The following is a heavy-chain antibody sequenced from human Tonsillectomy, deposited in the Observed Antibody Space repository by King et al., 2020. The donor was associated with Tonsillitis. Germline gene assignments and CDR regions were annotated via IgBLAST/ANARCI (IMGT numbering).Heavy chain of an antibody. CDR1: GFSISDNY. D-gene: IGHD2-15*01. Sequence: VQLVESGGGVVRPGGSLRLSCAVSGFSISDNYMAWVRQFPGKGLDWISVIYKAGTTDSADSVKGRFTVPKDNSKNTVFLQMNSLRAEDTALYFCAGVYCSVGSRSFDLWGQGTLVTVSS. J-gene: IGHJ5*02. V-gene: IGHV3-66*01. CDR2: IYKAGTT. CDR3: AGVYCSVGSRSFDL.